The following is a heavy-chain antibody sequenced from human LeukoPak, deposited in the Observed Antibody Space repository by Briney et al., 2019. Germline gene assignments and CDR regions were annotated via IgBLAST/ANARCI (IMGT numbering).Heavy chain of an antibody. CDR1: GFTFSDYY. V-gene: IGHV3-11*01. CDR2: ISSSGSTI. J-gene: IGHJ6*01. D-gene: IGHD5-24*01. CDR3: ARDSRRLGSKYYYYGMDV. Sequence: GGSLRLSCAASGFTFSDYYMSWIRQAPGKGLEWVSYISSSGSTIYYADSVKGRFTISRDNAKNSLYLQMNSLRAEDTAVYYCARDSRRLGSKYYYYGMDVWGQGTTVTVSS.